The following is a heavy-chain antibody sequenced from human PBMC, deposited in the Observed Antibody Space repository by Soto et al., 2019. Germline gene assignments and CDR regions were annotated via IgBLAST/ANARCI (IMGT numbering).Heavy chain of an antibody. CDR1: GFSLTSAVVG. J-gene: IGHJ6*02. CDR3: AHRLPGPSGYDV. D-gene: IGHD6-13*01. CDR2: IYWNDEQ. Sequence: SGPTVVNPTHTLTLTCAFCGFSLTSAVVGVGWIRQPPGEALEWLALIYWNDEQYYNASLRNRLTITRDTSKNQVVLTMTNMDPVDTATYYCAHRLPGPSGYDVWGQGTTVTVSS. V-gene: IGHV2-5*01.